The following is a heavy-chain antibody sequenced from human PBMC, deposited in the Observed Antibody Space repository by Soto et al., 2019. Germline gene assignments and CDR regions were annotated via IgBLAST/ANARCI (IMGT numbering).Heavy chain of an antibody. CDR3: TGDKRDPYNWNYGDY. J-gene: IGHJ4*02. D-gene: IGHD1-7*01. Sequence: EVQLVESGGGLVKPGRSLRLSCTASGFTFGDYAMSWFRQAPGKGLEWVGFIRSKAYGGTTEYAASGKGRFTISRDDSKSIAYLQMNSLKTEDTAVYYCTGDKRDPYNWNYGDYWGQGTLVTVSS. V-gene: IGHV3-49*05. CDR1: GFTFGDYA. CDR2: IRSKAYGGTT.